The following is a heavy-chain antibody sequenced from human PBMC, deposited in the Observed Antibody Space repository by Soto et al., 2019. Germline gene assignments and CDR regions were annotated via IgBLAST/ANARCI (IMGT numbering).Heavy chain of an antibody. V-gene: IGHV4-34*01. D-gene: IGHD5-18*01. J-gene: IGHJ6*02. CDR3: ARGPGYSYGYSVYYYYYGMDV. Sequence: PSETLSLTCVIYGGSLSGIYWTWVRQPPGKGLEWIGEVSHSGSTNYSPSLESRVTISLDMSNNQFSLKLNSVTAADTAVYYCARGPGYSYGYSVYYYYYGMDVWGQGTTVTRLL. CDR1: GGSLSGIY. CDR2: VSHSGST.